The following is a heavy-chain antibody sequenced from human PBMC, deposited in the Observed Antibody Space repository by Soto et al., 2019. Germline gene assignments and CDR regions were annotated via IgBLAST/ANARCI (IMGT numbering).Heavy chain of an antibody. CDR2: ISGNNGAT. V-gene: IGHV1-18*04. CDR3: VRDLKYLRFTGNWFDS. J-gene: IGHJ5*01. CDR1: GYTFANYG. D-gene: IGHD1-1*01. Sequence: QVQLMQSGNEVKKPGASVTVSCKASGYTFANYGISWVRQAPGQGLEWMGWISGNNGATNYPPKVQDRITMTLDTSTGVASMALRSLRSDDTAIYYCVRDLKYLRFTGNWFDSWGQGTLVTVSS.